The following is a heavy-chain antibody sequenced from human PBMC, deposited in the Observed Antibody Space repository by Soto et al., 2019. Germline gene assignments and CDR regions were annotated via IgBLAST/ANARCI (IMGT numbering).Heavy chain of an antibody. CDR1: GYSFTSYW. Sequence: GESLKISCKGSGYSFTSYWIGWVRQMPGKGLEWMGIIYPGDSDTRYSPSFQGQVTISADKSISTAYLQWSSLKASDTAMYYCARTQKEGGDYGGDYYYYGMDVWGQGTTVTVSS. CDR3: ARTQKEGGDYGGDYYYYGMDV. V-gene: IGHV5-51*01. CDR2: IYPGDSDT. J-gene: IGHJ6*02. D-gene: IGHD4-17*01.